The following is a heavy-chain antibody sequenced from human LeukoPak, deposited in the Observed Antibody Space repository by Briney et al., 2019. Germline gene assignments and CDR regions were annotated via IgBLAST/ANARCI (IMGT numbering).Heavy chain of an antibody. CDR2: ISTYNSNT. Sequence: ASVKVSCKASGYTFTTYVISWVRRAPGQTLEWMGWISTYNSNTNDAQKLQGRVTMTTDTSTSTAYMELRSLRSDDTAVYYCAREYCSSISCYGGDYWGQGTLVTVSS. D-gene: IGHD2-2*01. V-gene: IGHV1-18*01. CDR3: AREYCSSISCYGGDY. CDR1: GYTFTTYV. J-gene: IGHJ4*02.